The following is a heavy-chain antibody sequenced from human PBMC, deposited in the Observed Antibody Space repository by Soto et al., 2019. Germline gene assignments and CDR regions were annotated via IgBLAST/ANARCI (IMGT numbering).Heavy chain of an antibody. D-gene: IGHD2-8*02. Sequence: SETLSLTCAVSGNSISTSTYYWGWIRQPPGKGLEWIGSVSSTGTTYNNPSLKSRVTISVDTSKNQFSLRLRSVTAADTAVYYCARDKITGLFDYWGQGTLVTVSS. CDR3: ARDKITGLFDY. V-gene: IGHV4-39*02. CDR1: GNSISTSTYY. CDR2: VSSTGTT. J-gene: IGHJ4*02.